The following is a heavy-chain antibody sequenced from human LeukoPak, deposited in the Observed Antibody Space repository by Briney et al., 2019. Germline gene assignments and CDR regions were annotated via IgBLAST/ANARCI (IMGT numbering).Heavy chain of an antibody. J-gene: IGHJ4*02. CDR2: INLSGGST. CDR3: SRAISTGINGYGTWVDY. V-gene: IGHV1-46*01. CDR1: GYTFTSYY. Sequence: ASVKLSCKASGYTFTSYYMHWVRHAPGQGLEWIGIINLSGGSTSYAQKFQGRVTMTRDMSTTTVYMELSSLRSEDTAVYYCSRAISTGINGYGTWVDYWGQGTLVTVSS. D-gene: IGHD5-12*01.